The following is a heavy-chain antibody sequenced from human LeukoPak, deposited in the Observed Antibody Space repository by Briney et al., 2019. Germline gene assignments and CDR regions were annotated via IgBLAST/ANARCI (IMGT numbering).Heavy chain of an antibody. V-gene: IGHV4-39*07. Sequence: PSETLSLTXSVSGGSVSMSTYCWGWTRQPPGKGLDWIGNIHYSGSTYYNPSLKSRVTISVDTSKNQFSLKLSSVTAADTAVYYCARDSGVAYDFWSGFTPDYYYYYMDVWGKGTTVTVSS. D-gene: IGHD3-3*01. J-gene: IGHJ6*03. CDR2: IHYSGST. CDR3: ARDSGVAYDFWSGFTPDYYYYYMDV. CDR1: GGSVSMSTYC.